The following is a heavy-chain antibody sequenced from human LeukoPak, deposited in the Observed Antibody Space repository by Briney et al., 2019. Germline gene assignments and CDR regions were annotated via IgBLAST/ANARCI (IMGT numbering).Heavy chain of an antibody. V-gene: IGHV4-59*02. J-gene: IGHJ4*02. CDR2: IYHIGST. D-gene: IGHD7-27*01. CDR3: ASRKLGNDY. Sequence: SETLSLTCTISGGSVSDYYWSWIRQSPGKGLEWIGYIYHIGSTSYSPSLKSRVTISADTSQNQFSLKLSSVTAADTAVYYCASRKLGNDYWGQGTLVTVSS. CDR1: GGSVSDYY.